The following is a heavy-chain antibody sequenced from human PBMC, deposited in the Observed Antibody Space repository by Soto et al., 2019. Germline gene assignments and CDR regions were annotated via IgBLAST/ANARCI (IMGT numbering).Heavy chain of an antibody. CDR2: ISGYNGNT. V-gene: IGHV1-18*01. D-gene: IGHD6-19*01. Sequence: QVQLVQSGAEVKKPGASVKVSCKASGYTFTSYAISWVRQAPGQGLELMGWISGYNGNTNYAQNRQGIVTMTTDTSTSTAYMELRSLRSDDTAVYYCARDSRWYRKDSFDYWGQGTLVTVSS. CDR1: GYTFTSYA. CDR3: ARDSRWYRKDSFDY. J-gene: IGHJ4*02.